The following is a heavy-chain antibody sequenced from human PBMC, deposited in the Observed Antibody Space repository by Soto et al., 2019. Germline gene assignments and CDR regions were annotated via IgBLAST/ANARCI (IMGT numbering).Heavy chain of an antibody. D-gene: IGHD6-19*01. J-gene: IGHJ5*02. Sequence: ETLSLGCSVCGGSLRSYYWNWIRQPQGKGLGRIGYIYYTERTNYNPSLKSRATISAXXXXXXLXLXPXXXXAAXTDVYYCARGSPYSSGWYNWFDPWGQGTLVTVS. CDR3: ARGSPYSSGWYNWFDP. CDR1: GGSLRSYY. CDR2: IYYTERT. V-gene: IGHV4-59*01.